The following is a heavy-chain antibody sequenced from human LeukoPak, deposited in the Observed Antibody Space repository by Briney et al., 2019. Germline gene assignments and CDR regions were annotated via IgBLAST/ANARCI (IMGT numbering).Heavy chain of an antibody. D-gene: IGHD6-6*01. J-gene: IGHJ6*02. V-gene: IGHV3-48*04. CDR3: ASAISVEYSGLLPDYYGMDV. Sequence: GGSLRLSCAASGFTFSSYSMNWVRQAPGKGLEWVSYISSSSSTIYYADSVKGRFTISRDNAKNTLYLQMNSLRAEDTAVYYCASAISVEYSGLLPDYYGMDVWGQGTTVTVSS. CDR2: ISSSSSTI. CDR1: GFTFSSYS.